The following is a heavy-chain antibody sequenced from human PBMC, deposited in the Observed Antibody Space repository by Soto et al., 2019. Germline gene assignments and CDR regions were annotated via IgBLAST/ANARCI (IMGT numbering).Heavy chain of an antibody. CDR3: AALDSSGYYYEAFDI. D-gene: IGHD3-22*01. V-gene: IGHV1-58*01. CDR2: IVVGSGNT. CDR1: GFTFTSSA. Sequence: ASVKVSCKASGFTFTSSAVQWVRQARGQRLEWIGWIVVGSGNTNYAQKFQERVTITRDMSTSTAYMELSSLRSEDTAVYYCAALDSSGYYYEAFDIWGQGTMVTVSS. J-gene: IGHJ3*02.